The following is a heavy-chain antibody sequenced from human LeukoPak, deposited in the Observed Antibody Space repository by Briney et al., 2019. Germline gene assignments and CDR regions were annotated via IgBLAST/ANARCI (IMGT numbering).Heavy chain of an antibody. D-gene: IGHD6-19*01. CDR2: ISASLGTP. J-gene: IGHJ4*02. Sequence: GGSLRLSCTASGFTFSSFAMAWVRHAPGKGVGCVSTISASLGTPYYSDSVKGRFTISRDNSKNTVSLEMNSLRAEDTAVYYCAKKHFPTSGWIDSWGQGTLVTVSS. V-gene: IGHV3-23*01. CDR3: AKKHFPTSGWIDS. CDR1: GFTFSSFA.